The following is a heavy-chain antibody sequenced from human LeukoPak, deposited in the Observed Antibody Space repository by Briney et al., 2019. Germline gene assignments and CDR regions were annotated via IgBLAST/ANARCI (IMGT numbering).Heavy chain of an antibody. Sequence: GGSLRLSCAASGFTVSSIHMVWVRQAPGKGLEWVSVTYTGGNSYYADSVKGRFTISRDNSKNTLYLQMNSLRAEDTAVYYCAKHSSGWYYFDYWGQGTLVTVSS. J-gene: IGHJ4*02. V-gene: IGHV3-53*01. D-gene: IGHD6-19*01. CDR2: TYTGGNS. CDR1: GFTVSSIH. CDR3: AKHSSGWYYFDY.